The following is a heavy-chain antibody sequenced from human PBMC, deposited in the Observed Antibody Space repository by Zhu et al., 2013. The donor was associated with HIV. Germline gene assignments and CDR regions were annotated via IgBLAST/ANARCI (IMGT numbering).Heavy chain of an antibody. CDR1: GYTFTAYY. Sequence: QVQLVQSGAELRKPGASVRVSCKSSGYTFTAYYLQWVRQAPGQGLEWMGWINPNNGVTKYAPDLEGRVTLTRDTSISTAYMDLSSLRSDDTAVYYCARFLGIAVAGLPDYWGQGTLVTVSS. V-gene: IGHV1-2*02. J-gene: IGHJ4*02. CDR2: INPNNGVT. CDR3: ARFLGIAVAGLPDY. D-gene: IGHD6-19*01.